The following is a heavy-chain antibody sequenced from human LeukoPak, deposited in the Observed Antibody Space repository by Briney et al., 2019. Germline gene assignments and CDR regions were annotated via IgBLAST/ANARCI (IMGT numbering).Heavy chain of an antibody. CDR2: IVVGSGNT. CDR3: AADLNYYDSSGSGDY. J-gene: IGHJ4*02. V-gene: IGHV1-58*02. CDR1: GFTFTSSA. D-gene: IGHD3-22*01. Sequence: TSVKVSCKASGFTFTSSAMQWVRQARAQRLEWIGWIVVGSGNTNYAQKFQERVTITRDMSTSTAYMELTSLRSEDTAVYYCAADLNYYDSSGSGDYWGQGTLVTVSS.